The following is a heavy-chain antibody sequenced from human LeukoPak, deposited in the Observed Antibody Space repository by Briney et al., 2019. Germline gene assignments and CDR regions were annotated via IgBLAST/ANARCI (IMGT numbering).Heavy chain of an antibody. CDR3: ARAARGYLYYFDY. CDR1: GGSISSGGYF. V-gene: IGHV4-31*03. J-gene: IGHJ4*02. D-gene: IGHD3-22*01. CDR2: IYYTGST. Sequence: PSETLSLTCTVSGGSISSGGYFWSWVRQHPGKDLEWIGYIYYTGSTYYNPSLKSRVAMSLDTSKNQFSLKLSSVTAADTAVYYCARAARGYLYYFDYWGQGTLVTVSS.